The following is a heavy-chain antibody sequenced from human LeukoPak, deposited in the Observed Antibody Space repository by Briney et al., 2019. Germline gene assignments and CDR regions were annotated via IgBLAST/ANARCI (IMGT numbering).Heavy chain of an antibody. CDR1: GYTFTSYA. V-gene: IGHV1-3*03. D-gene: IGHD3/OR15-3a*01. CDR3: ARVGGLGLTIDY. J-gene: IGHJ4*02. Sequence: GASVKVSCKASGYTFTSYAMHWVRQAPGQRLEWMGWINAGNGNTKYSQEFQGRVTITRDTSTSTAYMELSSLRSEDMAVYYCARVGGLGLTIDYWGQGTLVTVSS. CDR2: INAGNGNT.